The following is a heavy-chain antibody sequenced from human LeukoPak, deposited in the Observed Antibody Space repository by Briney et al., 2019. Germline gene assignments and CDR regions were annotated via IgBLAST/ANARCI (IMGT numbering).Heavy chain of an antibody. CDR2: INAGNGNT. CDR1: GYTFTSYA. J-gene: IGHJ6*02. Sequence: ASVKVSCKASGYTFTSYAMHWVRQAPGQRLEWMGWINAGNGNTKYSQKFQGRVTMTTDTSTSTAYMELRSLRSDDTAVYYCAREVPALGYCSGGSCFYYGMDVWGQGTTVTVSS. D-gene: IGHD2-15*01. CDR3: AREVPALGYCSGGSCFYYGMDV. V-gene: IGHV1-3*01.